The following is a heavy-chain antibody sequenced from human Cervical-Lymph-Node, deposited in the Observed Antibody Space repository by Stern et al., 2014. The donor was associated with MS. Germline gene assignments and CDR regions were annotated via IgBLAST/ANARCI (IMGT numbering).Heavy chain of an antibody. D-gene: IGHD2-15*01. CDR1: GYTFTSSG. V-gene: IGHV1-18*01. Sequence: QVQLVESGAEVKKPGASVKVSCKASGYTFTSSGIRWVRQAPGQGLEWMGGIGAYNSTKNYDHKLKGRVTMTTDTSTSKAYMEMRSLRSDDKAVYNCARGLLGSENAFDLWGQGTMVTVSS. J-gene: IGHJ3*01. CDR2: IGAYNSTK. CDR3: ARGLLGSENAFDL.